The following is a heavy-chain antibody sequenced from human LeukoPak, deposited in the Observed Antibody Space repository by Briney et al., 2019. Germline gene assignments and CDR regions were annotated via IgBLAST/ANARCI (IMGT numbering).Heavy chain of an antibody. Sequence: GESLQISCKGSGYRFTSYWIGWVRQVPGKGLEWMGIIYPGDSDTRYSPSFQGQVTISADKSISTAYLQWSSLKASDTAMYYCARHLITGMATILDYWGQGTLVTVSS. D-gene: IGHD5-24*01. CDR1: GYRFTSYW. V-gene: IGHV5-51*01. J-gene: IGHJ4*02. CDR3: ARHLITGMATILDY. CDR2: IYPGDSDT.